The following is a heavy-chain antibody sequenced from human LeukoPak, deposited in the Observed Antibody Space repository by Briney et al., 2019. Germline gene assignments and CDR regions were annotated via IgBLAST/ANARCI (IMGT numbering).Heavy chain of an antibody. D-gene: IGHD5-24*01. Sequence: GGSLRLSCAASGFTFSSYGMHWVRQAPGKGLEWVAFIRYDGSNKYYADSVKGRFTISRDNSKNTLYLQMNRLRAEDTAVYYCARDRGVEGYYFDYWGQGTLVTVSS. V-gene: IGHV3-30*02. CDR3: ARDRGVEGYYFDY. CDR1: GFTFSSYG. J-gene: IGHJ4*02. CDR2: IRYDGSNK.